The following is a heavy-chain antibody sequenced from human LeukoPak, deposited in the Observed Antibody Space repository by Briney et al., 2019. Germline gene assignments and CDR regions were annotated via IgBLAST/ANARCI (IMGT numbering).Heavy chain of an antibody. D-gene: IGHD1-7*01. CDR3: ARGSMNYAVFDY. CDR1: GFTFSSYS. J-gene: IGHJ4*02. CDR2: ISSSSSYI. V-gene: IGHV3-21*01. Sequence: PGGSLRLSRAASGFTFSSYSMNWVRQAPGKGLEWVSSISSSSSYIYYADSVKGRFTISRDNAKNSLYLQMNSLRAEDTAVYYCARGSMNYAVFDYWGQGALVTVSS.